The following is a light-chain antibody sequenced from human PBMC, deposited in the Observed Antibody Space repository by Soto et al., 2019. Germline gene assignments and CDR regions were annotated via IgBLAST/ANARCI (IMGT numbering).Light chain of an antibody. CDR1: QSVRGN. CDR3: QQYGSSPKT. CDR2: GAS. J-gene: IGKJ1*01. V-gene: IGKV3-20*01. Sequence: PGERATLSCRASQSVRGNLAWYQQKPGHAPRLLIYGASSRATGIPDRFSGSGSGTDFTLTISRLEPEDFAVYYCQQYGSSPKTFGQGTKVHI.